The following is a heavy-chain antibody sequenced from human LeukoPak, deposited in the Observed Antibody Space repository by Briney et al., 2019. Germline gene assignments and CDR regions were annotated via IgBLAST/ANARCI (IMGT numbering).Heavy chain of an antibody. CDR2: IYYSGST. J-gene: IGHJ4*02. CDR3: ALGESVYYYGSGSSY. V-gene: IGHV4-59*08. D-gene: IGHD3-10*01. CDR1: GGSISSYY. Sequence: PSETLSLTCTVSGGSISSYYWSWIRQPPGKGLEWIGYIYYSGSTNYNPSLKSRVTISVYTSKNQFSLKLSSVTAADTAVYYCALGESVYYYGSGSSYWGQGTLVTVSS.